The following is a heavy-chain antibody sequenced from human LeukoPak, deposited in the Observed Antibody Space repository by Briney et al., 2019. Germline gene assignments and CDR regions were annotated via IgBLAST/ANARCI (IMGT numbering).Heavy chain of an antibody. CDR1: GGSFSGYY. J-gene: IGHJ4*02. CDR2: INHSGST. CDR3: ARGILLSLFADY. D-gene: IGHD2/OR15-2a*01. V-gene: IGHV4-34*01. Sequence: PSETLSLTCAVYGGSFSGYYWSWIRQPPGKGLEWIGEINHSGSTNYNPSLKSRVTISVDTSKNQFSLKLSSVTAADTAVCYCARGILLSLFADYWGQGTLVTVSS.